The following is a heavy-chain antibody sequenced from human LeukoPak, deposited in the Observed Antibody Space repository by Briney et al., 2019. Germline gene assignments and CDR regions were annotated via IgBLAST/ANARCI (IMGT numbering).Heavy chain of an antibody. CDR3: ARGGITGTMWWFDP. V-gene: IGHV1-18*01. CDR2: INPYNGNT. CDR1: GYTFTSYG. Sequence: ASVTVSCTSSGYTFTSYGVSWVRQAPGQGLEWMAWINPYNGNTDYVQNLQGRVTMTTDTSTSTAYMELRNLRSDDTAVYYCARGGITGTMWWFDPWGQGTLVTVSS. D-gene: IGHD1-20*01. J-gene: IGHJ5*02.